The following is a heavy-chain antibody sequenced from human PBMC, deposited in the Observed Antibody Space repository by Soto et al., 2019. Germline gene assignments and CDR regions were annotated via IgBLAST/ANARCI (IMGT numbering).Heavy chain of an antibody. V-gene: IGHV1-69*13. CDR2: IIPIFGTA. Sequence: SVKVSCKASGGTFSSYAISWVRQAPGQGLEWMGGIIPIFGTANYAQKFKGRVTITADESTSTAYMELSSLRSEDTAVYYCARDVGRWSWFDPWGQGTLVTVSS. CDR3: ARDVGRWSWFDP. J-gene: IGHJ5*02. D-gene: IGHD3-3*01. CDR1: GGTFSSYA.